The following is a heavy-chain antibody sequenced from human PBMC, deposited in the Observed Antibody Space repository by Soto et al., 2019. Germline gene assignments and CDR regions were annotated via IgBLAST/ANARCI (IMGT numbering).Heavy chain of an antibody. D-gene: IGHD6-19*01. Sequence: PXETLSLSCPVYGDSISSGSYWWWIRQPPGEGPEWIASIYHGGTTFYNPSLKSRISISVDTSKNQFSLRLTSVTAADTAKYYCERVNVMVVAGSTFDYWGRGTLVTVSS. J-gene: IGHJ4*03. CDR3: ERVNVMVVAGSTFDY. CDR1: GDSISSGSY. V-gene: IGHV4-38-2*01. CDR2: IYHGGTT.